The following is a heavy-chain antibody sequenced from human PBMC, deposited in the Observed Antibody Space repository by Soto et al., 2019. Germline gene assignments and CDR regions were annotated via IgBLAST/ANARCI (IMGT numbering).Heavy chain of an antibody. CDR3: LRGNKHD. Sequence: GGSLRLSCAASGFIFTNAWMNWVRQAPGKGLEWVARIKTNTEGGTTDYAAPVKGRFTISRDDSNNTLHLQMNSLKTEDTAVYYCLRGNKHDWGQGTLVTVSS. J-gene: IGHJ4*02. CDR2: IKTNTEGGTT. V-gene: IGHV3-15*07. D-gene: IGHD2-21*01. CDR1: GFIFTNAW.